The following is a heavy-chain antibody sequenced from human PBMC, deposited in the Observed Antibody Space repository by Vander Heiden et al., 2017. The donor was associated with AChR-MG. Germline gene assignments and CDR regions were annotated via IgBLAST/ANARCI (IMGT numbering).Heavy chain of an antibody. V-gene: IGHV1-8*01. Sequence: QVQLVQSGAEVKKPGASVKVSCKASGYTFPSYDINWVRQATGQGLEWMGWMNPNSGNTGYAQKFQGRVTMTRNTSISTAYMELSSLRSEDTAVYYCARGRRAAAGTGYNWFDPWGQGTLVTVSS. CDR1: GYTFPSYD. CDR2: MNPNSGNT. CDR3: ARGRRAAAGTGYNWFDP. J-gene: IGHJ5*02. D-gene: IGHD6-13*01.